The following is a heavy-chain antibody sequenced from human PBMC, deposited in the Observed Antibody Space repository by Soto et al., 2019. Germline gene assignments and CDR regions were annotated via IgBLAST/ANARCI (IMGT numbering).Heavy chain of an antibody. V-gene: IGHV1-46*03. CDR3: ARNGDYSPYYYYYYMDV. CDR2: INPSGGST. D-gene: IGHD4-17*01. J-gene: IGHJ6*03. Sequence: ASVKVSCKASGYTFTSYYMRWVRQAPGQGLEWMRIINPSGGSTSYAQKFQGRVNMTRDTSTSTVYMELSSLRSEDTAVYYCARNGDYSPYYYYYYMDVWGKGTTVTVSS. CDR1: GYTFTSYY.